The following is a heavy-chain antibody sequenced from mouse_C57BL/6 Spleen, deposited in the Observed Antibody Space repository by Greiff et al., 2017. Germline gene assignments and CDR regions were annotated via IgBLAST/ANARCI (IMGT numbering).Heavy chain of an antibody. CDR3: AKPPIYYDYDWFAY. D-gene: IGHD2-4*01. CDR1: GYTFTSYW. V-gene: IGHV1-64*01. Sequence: QVQLQQPGAELVKPGASVKLSCKASGYTFTSYWMHWVKQRPGQGLEWIGMIHPNSGSTNYNEKFKSKATLTVDKSSSTAYMQLSSLTSEDSAVYYCAKPPIYYDYDWFAYWGQGTLVTVYA. J-gene: IGHJ3*01. CDR2: IHPNSGST.